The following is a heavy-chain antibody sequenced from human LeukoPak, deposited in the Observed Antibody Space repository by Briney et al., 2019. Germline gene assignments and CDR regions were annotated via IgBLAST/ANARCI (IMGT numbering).Heavy chain of an antibody. D-gene: IGHD1-1*01. CDR3: ARANSLGTFGI. CDR2: INPSGGST. J-gene: IGHJ3*02. Sequence: GASVTVSCTASGYTFTSYYMHWVRQAPGKGLEWMGIINPSGGSTSYAQKFQGRVTMTRDMSTSTVYMELSSLRSEDTAVYYCARANSLGTFGIWGQGTMVTVSS. V-gene: IGHV1-46*01. CDR1: GYTFTSYY.